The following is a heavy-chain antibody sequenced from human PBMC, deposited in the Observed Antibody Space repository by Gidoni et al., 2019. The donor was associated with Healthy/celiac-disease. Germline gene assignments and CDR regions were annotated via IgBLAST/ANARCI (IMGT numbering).Heavy chain of an antibody. CDR2: IIPILGIA. Sequence: QGQLVQSGAEVKKPGSSVKVSCKASGGTFSSYAISWVRQAPGQGLEWMGRIIPILGIANYAQKFQGRVPITADKSTSTAYMELSSLRSEDTAVYYCARGASSWYYFDYWGQGTLVTVSS. D-gene: IGHD6-13*01. CDR3: ARGASSWYYFDY. J-gene: IGHJ4*02. V-gene: IGHV1-69*09. CDR1: GGTFSSYA.